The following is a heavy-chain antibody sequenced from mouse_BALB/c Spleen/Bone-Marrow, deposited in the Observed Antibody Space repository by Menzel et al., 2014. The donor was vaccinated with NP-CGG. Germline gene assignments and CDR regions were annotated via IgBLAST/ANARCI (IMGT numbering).Heavy chain of an antibody. CDR1: GYTFTSYW. CDR3: ARDDYAY. V-gene: IGHV1-7*01. J-gene: IGHJ3*01. D-gene: IGHD2-4*01. Sequence: QVQLKEPGAELAKPGASVKMSCKASGYTFTSYWMHWVKQRPGQGLEWIGYIYPSTGYTEHNQKFKDKAIMTADKSSSTAYMQLSSLTSEDSAVYYCARDDYAYWGQGTLVTVSA. CDR2: IYPSTGYT.